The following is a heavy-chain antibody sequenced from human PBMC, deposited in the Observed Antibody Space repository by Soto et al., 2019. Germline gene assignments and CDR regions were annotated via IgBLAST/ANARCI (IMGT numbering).Heavy chain of an antibody. V-gene: IGHV1-8*01. CDR3: ARGGEYSSGWYYYYYYGMGV. J-gene: IGHJ6*02. D-gene: IGHD6-19*01. Sequence: ASLKVSCKASGYTFTSYDINWVRQATGQGLEWMGWMNPNSGNTGYAQKFQGRVTMTRNTSISTAYMELSSLRSEDTAVYYCARGGEYSSGWYYYYYYGMGVWGQGTTVTV. CDR2: MNPNSGNT. CDR1: GYTFTSYD.